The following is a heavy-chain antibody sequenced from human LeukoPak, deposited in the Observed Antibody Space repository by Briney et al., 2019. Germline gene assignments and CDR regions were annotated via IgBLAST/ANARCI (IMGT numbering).Heavy chain of an antibody. CDR2: ISTTGGST. D-gene: IGHD6-19*01. V-gene: IGHV3-23*01. CDR1: RFTFSSYV. CDR3: ARGMKYSTGWYYMDV. J-gene: IGHJ6*03. Sequence: GGSLRLSCGASRFTFSSYVMSWVRQAPGKGLEWVSTISTTGGSTYYADSVKGRFTISRDNSKDTLYLQMNSLRAEDTAVYYCARGMKYSTGWYYMDVWGKGTTVTISS.